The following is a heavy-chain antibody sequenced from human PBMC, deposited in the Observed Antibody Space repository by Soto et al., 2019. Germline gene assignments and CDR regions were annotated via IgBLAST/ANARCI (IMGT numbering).Heavy chain of an antibody. CDR3: AREGVENYYYYMDV. CDR2: IKQDGSEK. D-gene: IGHD1-1*01. J-gene: IGHJ6*03. V-gene: IGHV3-7*01. Sequence: GGSLRLSCAASGFTFSSYWMSWVRQAPGKGLEWVANIKQDGSEKYYVDSVKGRFTISRDNAKNSLYLQMNSLRAEDTAVYYCAREGVENYYYYMDVWGKGTTVTVSS. CDR1: GFTFSSYW.